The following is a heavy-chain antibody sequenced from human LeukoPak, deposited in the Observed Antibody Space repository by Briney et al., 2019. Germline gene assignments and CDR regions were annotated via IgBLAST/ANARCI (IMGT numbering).Heavy chain of an antibody. Sequence: GGSLRLSCAASGFTVSTNYMNWVRQAPGKGLEWVSIIYSDATTYYADSVKGRFTISRDTSKNTLSLQMNSLRAEDTAVYFCARVGDHFHWNLDLWGRGTLVTVSS. D-gene: IGHD3-3*02. CDR3: ARVGDHFHWNLDL. V-gene: IGHV3-53*01. J-gene: IGHJ2*01. CDR1: GFTVSTNY. CDR2: IYSDATT.